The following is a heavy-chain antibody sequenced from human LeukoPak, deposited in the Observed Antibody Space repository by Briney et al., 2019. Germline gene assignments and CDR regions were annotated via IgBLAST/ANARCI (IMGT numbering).Heavy chain of an antibody. V-gene: IGHV1-18*01. J-gene: IGHJ5*02. Sequence: GASVKVSCKASGYTFTSYGISWVRQAPGQGLEWMGWISAYNGNTNYAQKLQGRVTMTTDTSTSTAYMELRSLRSDDTAVYYCARGWGSGSQIHPGNWFDPWGQGTLVTVSS. CDR2: ISAYNGNT. CDR3: ARGWGSGSQIHPGNWFDP. CDR1: GYTFTSYG. D-gene: IGHD6-19*01.